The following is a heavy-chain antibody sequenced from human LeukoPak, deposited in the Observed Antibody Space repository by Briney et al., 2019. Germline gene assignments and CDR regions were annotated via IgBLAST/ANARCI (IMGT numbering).Heavy chain of an antibody. J-gene: IGHJ6*03. CDR2: INHSGST. Sequence: SETLSLTCAVYGGSFSGYYWSWIRQPPGKGLEWIGEINHSGSTNYNPSLKSRVTISVDTSKNQFSLKLSSVTAADTAVYYCARGFRRQPRAYYYMDVWGKGTTVTVSS. CDR3: ARGFRRQPRAYYYMDV. D-gene: IGHD5-18*01. CDR1: GGSFSGYY. V-gene: IGHV4-34*01.